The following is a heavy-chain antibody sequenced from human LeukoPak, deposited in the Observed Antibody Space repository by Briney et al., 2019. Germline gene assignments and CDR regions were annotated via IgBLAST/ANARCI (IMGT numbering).Heavy chain of an antibody. CDR2: FDPEDGET. D-gene: IGHD3-10*01. Sequence: ASVKVSCKVSGYTLTELSMHWVRQAPGKGLEWMGGFDPEDGETIYAQKFQGRVTMTEDTSTDTAYMGLSSLRSEDTAVYYCATPGGVGLYFDLWGRGTLVTVSS. CDR1: GYTLTELS. CDR3: ATPGGVGLYFDL. V-gene: IGHV1-24*01. J-gene: IGHJ2*01.